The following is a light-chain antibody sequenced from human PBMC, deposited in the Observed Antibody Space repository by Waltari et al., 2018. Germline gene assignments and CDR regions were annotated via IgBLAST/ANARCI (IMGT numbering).Light chain of an antibody. CDR1: QTVNNW. V-gene: IGKV1-5*03. CDR3: QQYNILSVS. Sequence: DIQMTQSPSTLSASVGDKVHITCRASQTVNNWLAWYQLKPGKAPKLLIYETSTLDSGVPSRFSGSGSETEFTLTISSLQPDDFASYFCQQYNILSVSFGQGTKVEVK. J-gene: IGKJ1*01. CDR2: ETS.